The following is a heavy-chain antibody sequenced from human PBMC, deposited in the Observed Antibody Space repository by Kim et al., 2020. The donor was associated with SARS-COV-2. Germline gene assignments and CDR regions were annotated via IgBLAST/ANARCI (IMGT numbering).Heavy chain of an antibody. CDR3: ASGPTNGFGCDV. D-gene: IGHD5-18*01. J-gene: IGHJ3*01. V-gene: IGHV4-59*09. Sequence: KYNPTLKSRITISPDTTKNQFTLKLSSVNAADTAICYCASGPTNGFGCDVWGQGTMVTVSS.